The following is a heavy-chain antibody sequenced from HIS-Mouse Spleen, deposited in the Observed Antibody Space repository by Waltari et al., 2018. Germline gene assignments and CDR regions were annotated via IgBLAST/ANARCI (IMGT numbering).Heavy chain of an antibody. Sequence: EVQLVESGGGLVKPGGSLRLSCAASGFTFSSYSMNWVRQAPGKGLEWVSSISSSSSYIYYADSVKGRFTISRENAKNSLYLQMNSLRAEDTAVYYCARARMGATDYWGQGTLVTVSS. V-gene: IGHV3-21*01. CDR2: ISSSSSYI. J-gene: IGHJ4*02. CDR3: ARARMGATDY. D-gene: IGHD1-26*01. CDR1: GFTFSSYS.